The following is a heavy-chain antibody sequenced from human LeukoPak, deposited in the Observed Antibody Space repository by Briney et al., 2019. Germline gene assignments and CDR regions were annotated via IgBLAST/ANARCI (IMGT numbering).Heavy chain of an antibody. CDR1: GFTFRNYA. CDR3: AKDQGEYSSSWHIFDY. Sequence: AGGSLRLACAASGFTFRNYAMHWVRQAPGKGLEWVAVISVEGSNKYHADSVKSRFTISRDNSENTLYLQMNSLRAENTAVYYCAKDQGEYSSSWHIFDYWGQGTLVTVSS. D-gene: IGHD6-13*01. J-gene: IGHJ4*02. CDR2: ISVEGSNK. V-gene: IGHV3-30-3*01.